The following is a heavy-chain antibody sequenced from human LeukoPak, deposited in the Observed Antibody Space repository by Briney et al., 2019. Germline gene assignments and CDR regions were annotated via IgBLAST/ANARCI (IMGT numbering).Heavy chain of an antibody. CDR1: GGTFSSYA. Sequence: ASVKVFCKASGGTFSSYAISWVRQAPGQGLEWMGRIIPILGIANYAQKFRGRVTITADKSTSTAYMELSSLRSEDTAVYYCATNIRRRDGYNLIDYWGQGTLVTVSS. CDR3: ATNIRRRDGYNLIDY. D-gene: IGHD5-24*01. V-gene: IGHV1-69*04. J-gene: IGHJ4*02. CDR2: IIPILGIA.